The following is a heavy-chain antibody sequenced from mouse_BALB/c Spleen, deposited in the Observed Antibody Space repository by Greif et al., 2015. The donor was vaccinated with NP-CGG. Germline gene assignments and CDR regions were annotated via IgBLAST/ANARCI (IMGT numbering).Heavy chain of an antibody. CDR2: IIPYNGAT. CDR1: GYSFIGYS. Sequence: EVQLQESGPKLVTPGASVRISCKASGYSFIGYSMHWVRQSHIKSLEWIGRIIPYNGATTYNQNFKDKASLTVDESSSTAYMELHSLTSEDSAVYYCARYYYGSSYFDYWGQGTTLTVSS. D-gene: IGHD1-1*01. CDR3: ARYYYGSSYFDY. J-gene: IGHJ2*01. V-gene: IGHV1-20*01.